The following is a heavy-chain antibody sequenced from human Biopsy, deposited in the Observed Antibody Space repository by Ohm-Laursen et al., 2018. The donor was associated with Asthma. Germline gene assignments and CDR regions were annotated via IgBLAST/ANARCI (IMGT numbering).Heavy chain of an antibody. CDR2: TVPFFGTT. CDR3: ARPSDSRDILYYYYHMDV. CDR1: GDSFSIYT. D-gene: IGHD3-3*02. J-gene: IGHJ6*02. Sequence: GASVKVSCKASGDSFSIYTYSWVRQAPGQGLEWVGQTVPFFGTTNYGQKFQGRVTITADESTATAYMELRSLRSDDTAVYYCARPSDSRDILYYYYHMDVWGQGTSVSVSS. V-gene: IGHV1-69*13.